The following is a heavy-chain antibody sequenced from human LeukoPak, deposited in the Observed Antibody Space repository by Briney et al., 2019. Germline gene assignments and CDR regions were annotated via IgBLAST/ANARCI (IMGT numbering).Heavy chain of an antibody. J-gene: IGHJ5*02. CDR3: ARDGALGVGFWSGYNWFDP. CDR2: LYSGGIT. V-gene: IGHV3-53*01. Sequence: GGSLSLSCAASGFTVSIYYMSWVRQAPGKGLEWVSLLYSGGITYYADSVKGRFTISRDNSKNTLFLQMNSLRAEDTAVYYCARDGALGVGFWSGYNWFDPWGQGTLVTVSS. CDR1: GFTVSIYY. D-gene: IGHD3-3*01.